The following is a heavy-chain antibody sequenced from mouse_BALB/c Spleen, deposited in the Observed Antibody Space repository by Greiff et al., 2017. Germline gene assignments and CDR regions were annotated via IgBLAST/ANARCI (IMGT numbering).Heavy chain of an antibody. CDR2: ISSGSSTI. CDR1: GFTFSSFG. V-gene: IGHV5-17*02. J-gene: IGHJ4*01. CDR3: ARSGDGYSYYAMDY. Sequence: EVKLMESGGGLVQPGGSRKLSCAASGFTFSSFGMHWVRQAPEKGLEWVAYISSGSSTIYYADTVKGRFTISRDNPKNTLFLQMTSLRSEDTAMYYCARSGDGYSYYAMDYWGQGTSVTVSS. D-gene: IGHD2-3*01.